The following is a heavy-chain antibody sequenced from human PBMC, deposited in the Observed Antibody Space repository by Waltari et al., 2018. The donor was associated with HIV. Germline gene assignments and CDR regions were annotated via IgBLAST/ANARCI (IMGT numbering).Heavy chain of an antibody. V-gene: IGHV1-69*01. CDR3: ASCVVVRAAAHPYYFDY. Sequence: QVQLVQSGAEVKKPGSSVKVSCKASGGTLSGYAISRVRQAPGQGLEWMGGIIPIFGTANDAQKFQVRVTITADESTSTAYMELSSLRSEDTAVYYCASCVVVRAAAHPYYFDYWGQGTLVTVSS. CDR1: GGTLSGYA. CDR2: IIPIFGTA. J-gene: IGHJ4*02. D-gene: IGHD6-13*01.